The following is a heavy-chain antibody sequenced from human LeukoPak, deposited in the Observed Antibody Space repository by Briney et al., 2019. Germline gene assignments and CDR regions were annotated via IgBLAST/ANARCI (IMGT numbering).Heavy chain of an antibody. CDR1: GGSISSYY. CDR2: IYTSGST. D-gene: IGHD3-10*01. CDR3: AREYDYYYGSGEFDY. Sequence: SETLSLTCTVSGGSISSYYWTWIRQTPGTGLEWIGRIYTSGSTNYNPSLKSRVTMSVDTSKNQFSLKLSSVTAADTAVYYCAREYDYYYGSGEFDYWGQGTLVTVSS. J-gene: IGHJ4*02. V-gene: IGHV4-4*07.